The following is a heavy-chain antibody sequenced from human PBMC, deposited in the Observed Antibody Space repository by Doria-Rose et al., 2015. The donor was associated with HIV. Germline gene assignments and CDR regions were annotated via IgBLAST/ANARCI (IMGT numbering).Heavy chain of an antibody. D-gene: IGHD6-13*01. J-gene: IGHJ4*02. CDR3: ARIKSSRWYHKYYCVF. V-gene: IGHV2-26*01. Sequence: QITLKESGPVLVKPTETLTPTCTVSGVSLSSPGMGVSRIRQPPGKALEWLAHIFPDDDRSYKTSLKRRLTISRGTSKGQVVLTMTDMDPVDTATYYCARIKSSRWYHKYYCVFWGQGTLVIVSA. CDR2: IFPDDDR. CDR1: GVSLSSPGMG.